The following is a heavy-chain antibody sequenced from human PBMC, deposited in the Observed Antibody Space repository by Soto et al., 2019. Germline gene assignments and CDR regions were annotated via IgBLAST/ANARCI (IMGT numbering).Heavy chain of an antibody. CDR3: ARGKVVPAAIRSWYFDY. J-gene: IGHJ4*02. Sequence: PGGSLRLSCAASGFTFSSYAMSWVRQAPGKGLEWVSAISGSGGSTYYADSVKGRFTISRDNSKNTLYLQMNSLRAEDTAVYYCARGKVVPAAIRSWYFDYWGQGTLVTVSS. CDR1: GFTFSSYA. D-gene: IGHD2-2*01. V-gene: IGHV3-23*01. CDR2: ISGSGGST.